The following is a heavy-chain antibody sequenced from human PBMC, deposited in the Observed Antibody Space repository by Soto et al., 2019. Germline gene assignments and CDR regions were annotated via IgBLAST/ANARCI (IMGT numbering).Heavy chain of an antibody. J-gene: IGHJ6*02. CDR3: TRERIAAAGNRRPTDYYYGMDV. Sequence: GGSLRLSCTASGFTFGDYAMSWFRQAPGKGLEWVGFIRSKAYGGTTEYAASVKGRFTISRDDSKSIAYLQMNSLKTEDTAVYYCTRERIAAAGNRRPTDYYYGMDVWXQGTTVTVSS. V-gene: IGHV3-49*03. CDR2: IRSKAYGGTT. CDR1: GFTFGDYA. D-gene: IGHD6-13*01.